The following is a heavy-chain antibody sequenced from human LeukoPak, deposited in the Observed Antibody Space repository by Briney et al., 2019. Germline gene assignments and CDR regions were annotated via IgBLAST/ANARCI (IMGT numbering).Heavy chain of an antibody. CDR3: ARGMTTVTTYYYYYMDV. Sequence: ASVKVSCKASGYTFTSYGISGVRQAPGQGREWMGWISAYNGNTNYAQKLQGRVTMTTDTSTSTAYLELRSLRSDDTAVYYCARGMTTVTTYYYYYMDVWGKGTTVTVSS. D-gene: IGHD4-11*01. CDR1: GYTFTSYG. CDR2: ISAYNGNT. V-gene: IGHV1-18*01. J-gene: IGHJ6*03.